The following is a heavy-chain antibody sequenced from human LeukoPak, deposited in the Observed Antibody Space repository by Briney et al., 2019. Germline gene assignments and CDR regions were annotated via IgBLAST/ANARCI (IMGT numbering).Heavy chain of an antibody. CDR2: ISGSGGST. V-gene: IGHV3-23*01. CDR3: AFDYASGSYLGFDY. Sequence: GGSLRLSCAASGFTFSTYAMSWVRQAPGKGLEWVSAISGSGGSTYCADSVKGRFTISRDNSKNTVSLQMNSLRAEDTAVYYCAFDYASGSYLGFDYWGQGTLVTVSS. CDR1: GFTFSTYA. J-gene: IGHJ4*02. D-gene: IGHD3-10*01.